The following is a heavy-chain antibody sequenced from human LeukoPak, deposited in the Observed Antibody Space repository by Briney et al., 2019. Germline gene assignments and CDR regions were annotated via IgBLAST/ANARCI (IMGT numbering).Heavy chain of an antibody. J-gene: IGHJ3*02. CDR1: GGTFSSYA. CDR3: ARGVSGIVVVTPDDAFDI. Sequence: SVKLSCKASGGTFSSYAISWVRQAPGQGLEWMGGMIPIFGTANYAQKFQGRVTITADEPTSTAYMELSSLRSEDTAVYYCARGVSGIVVVTPDDAFDIWGQGTMVTVSS. CDR2: MIPIFGTA. D-gene: IGHD2-21*02. V-gene: IGHV1-69*13.